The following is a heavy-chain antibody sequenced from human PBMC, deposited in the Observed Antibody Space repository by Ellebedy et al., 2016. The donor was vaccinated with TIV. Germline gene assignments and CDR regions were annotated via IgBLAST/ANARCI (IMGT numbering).Heavy chain of an antibody. CDR3: TRDGRGTMNV. J-gene: IGHJ4*02. Sequence: PGGSLRLSCAVSGFTFSSFWMSWVRQAPGKGLEWVANIKEDGNEKYYVDSVKGRFTISRDNAKNSLYLQMNSLRADDTAIYYCTRDGRGTMNVWGQGTLVTVSA. CDR1: GFTFSSFW. CDR2: IKEDGNEK. V-gene: IGHV3-7*01. D-gene: IGHD1-26*01.